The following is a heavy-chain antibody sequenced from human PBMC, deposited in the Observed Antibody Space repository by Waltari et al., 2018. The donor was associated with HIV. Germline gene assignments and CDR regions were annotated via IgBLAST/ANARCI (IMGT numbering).Heavy chain of an antibody. CDR3: VRDGFWSFDF. CDR2: INKDESEK. J-gene: IGHJ4*02. CDR1: GFTLSSHW. Sequence: EVQLVEPGGGLVQPGGSLRLSCAASGFTLSSHWMMWVRQAPGKGLEYVANINKDESEKYYVDSVKGRFTISRDNAKNSLYLQMNSLRAEDTAVYFCVRDGFWSFDFWGQGTQVTVSS. V-gene: IGHV3-7*04. D-gene: IGHD2-2*03.